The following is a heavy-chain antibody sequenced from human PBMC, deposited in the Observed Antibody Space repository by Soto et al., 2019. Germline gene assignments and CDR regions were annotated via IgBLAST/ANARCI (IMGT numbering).Heavy chain of an antibody. J-gene: IGHJ4*02. CDR1: GFTFNMYA. CDR2: IGGSGANT. V-gene: IGHV3-23*01. D-gene: IGHD1-1*01. CDR3: ARTITGYFWAGAY. Sequence: GGSLRLSCAASGFTFNMYAMSWVRQAPGKGLEWVSGIGGSGANTFYADFVKGRFTISRDNSKNTLYLQMDSLRAEDTAIYYCARTITGYFWAGAYWGQGTLVTVSS.